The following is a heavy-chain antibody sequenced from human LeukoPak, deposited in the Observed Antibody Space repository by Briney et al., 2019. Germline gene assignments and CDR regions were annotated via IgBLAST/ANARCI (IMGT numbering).Heavy chain of an antibody. D-gene: IGHD4/OR15-4a*01. V-gene: IGHV4-34*01. CDR2: INHSGST. CDR3: ASGLPPQWADYKGFDP. CDR1: GGSFSGYY. Sequence: SETLSLTCAVYGGSFSGYYWSWIRQPPGKGLEWIGEINHSGSTNYNPSLKSRVTISVDTSKNQFSLKLSSVTAADTAVYYCASGLPPQWADYKGFDPWGQGTLVTVSS. J-gene: IGHJ5*02.